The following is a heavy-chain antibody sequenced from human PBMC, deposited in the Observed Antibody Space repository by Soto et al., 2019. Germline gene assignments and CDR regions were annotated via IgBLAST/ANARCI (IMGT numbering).Heavy chain of an antibody. D-gene: IGHD2-2*01. CDR2: ISPYSGYT. Sequence: ASVKVSCKGFGYSFMKYGINWVRQAPGQGLEWVGWISPYSGYTHSAQKFHGRLTLTTDTAASTAYMELRILRSADTALYYCAREASVLIPAAQPSRFDSWGQGTLVTVAS. J-gene: IGHJ4*02. V-gene: IGHV1-18*01. CDR3: AREASVLIPAAQPSRFDS. CDR1: GYSFMKYG.